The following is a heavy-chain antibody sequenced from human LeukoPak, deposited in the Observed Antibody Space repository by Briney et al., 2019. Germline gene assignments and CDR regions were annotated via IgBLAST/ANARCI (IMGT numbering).Heavy chain of an antibody. J-gene: IGHJ5*02. CDR1: GYTFTSYA. CDR3: ARQAATCWFDP. CDR2: INAGNGNS. Sequence: ASVKVSCKASGYTFTSYAMHWVRQAPGQRLEWMGWINAGNGNSKYSQKFQGRVTITRDTSASTAYMELSSLRSEDTAVYYCARQAATCWFDPWGQGTLVTVSS. D-gene: IGHD2-15*01. V-gene: IGHV1-3*01.